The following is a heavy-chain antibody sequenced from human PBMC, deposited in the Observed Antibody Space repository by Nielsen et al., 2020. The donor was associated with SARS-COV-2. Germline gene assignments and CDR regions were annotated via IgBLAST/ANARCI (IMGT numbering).Heavy chain of an antibody. V-gene: IGHV3-33*01. D-gene: IGHD3/OR15-3a*01. CDR1: GFTLSSHG. Sequence: GESLKISCEASGFTLSSHGMHWVRQAPGKGLEWVAHMWYHGGDENYADSVRGRFTISRDLSKNTVYLQMSSLRVEDTAVYYCARDLTFGAYWFDPWSQGTLVTVSS. CDR2: MWYHGGDE. J-gene: IGHJ5*02. CDR3: ARDLTFGAYWFDP.